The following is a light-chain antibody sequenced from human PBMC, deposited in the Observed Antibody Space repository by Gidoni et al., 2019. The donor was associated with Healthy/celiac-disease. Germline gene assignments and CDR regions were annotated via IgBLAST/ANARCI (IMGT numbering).Light chain of an antibody. CDR2: WAS. CDR3: QQYSSTPWT. Sequence: DIVMTQYPDSRAVSLGERATINCKSSQSVLYSSNNKNYLAWYQQKPGQPPKLLIYWASTRESGVPDRFSGSGSGTDFSLTISSLQAESVAVYYCQQYSSTPWTFGQGTKVEIK. J-gene: IGKJ1*01. V-gene: IGKV4-1*01. CDR1: QSVLYSSNNKNY.